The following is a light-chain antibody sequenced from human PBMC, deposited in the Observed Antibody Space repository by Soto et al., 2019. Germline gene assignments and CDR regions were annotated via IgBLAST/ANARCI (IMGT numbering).Light chain of an antibody. CDR2: EVS. CDR3: SSYRSSNTLL. CDR1: SSDVGAYDY. J-gene: IGLJ2*01. V-gene: IGLV2-14*01. Sequence: QSALTQPASVSGSPGQSITISCTGTSSDVGAYDYVSWYQQYAGKAPKMMIYEVSNRPSGVSNRFSGSKSGNTASLTISGLQAEDEADYYCSSYRSSNTLLFGGGTKLTVL.